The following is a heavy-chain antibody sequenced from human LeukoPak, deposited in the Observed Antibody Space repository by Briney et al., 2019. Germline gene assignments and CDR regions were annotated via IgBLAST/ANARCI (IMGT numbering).Heavy chain of an antibody. CDR2: ISSTSRI. D-gene: IGHD5-18*01. CDR3: AKEPRGYSFSFDI. CDR1: GFTFSTYS. V-gene: IGHV3-21*04. Sequence: NPGGSLRLSCAASGFTFSTYSMNWVRQAPGKGLEWVSYISSTSRIYYADSVKGRFTISRDNPKNTLYLQMNSLRPEDTAVYCCAKEPRGYSFSFDIWGQGTMVTVSS. J-gene: IGHJ3*02.